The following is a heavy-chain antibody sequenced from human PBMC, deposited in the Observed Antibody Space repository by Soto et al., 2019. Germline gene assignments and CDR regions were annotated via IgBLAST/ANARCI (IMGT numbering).Heavy chain of an antibody. CDR2: IIPIFGTA. Sequence: QVQLVQSGAEVKKPGSSVKVSCKASGGTFSSYAISWVRQAPGQGLEWMGGIIPIFGTANYAQKFQGRVTITADESTSTAYRELSSLRSEDTAVYYCASLSDYGDYRYYFDYWGQGTLVTVSS. J-gene: IGHJ4*02. V-gene: IGHV1-69*12. CDR3: ASLSDYGDYRYYFDY. D-gene: IGHD4-17*01. CDR1: GGTFSSYA.